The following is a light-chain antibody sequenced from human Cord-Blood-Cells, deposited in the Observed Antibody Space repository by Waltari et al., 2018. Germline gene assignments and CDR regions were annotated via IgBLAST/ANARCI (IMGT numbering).Light chain of an antibody. J-gene: IGLJ1*01. CDR2: DVS. CDR1: SSDVGGYHS. V-gene: IGLV2-11*01. CDR3: CSYAGSYTYV. Sequence: QSALTQPRSVSGSPGRSVTISCTGTSSDVGGYHSVSWYQQHPGKAPKLMIYDVSKRPSGVPDRFSGSKSGNTASLTISGLQAEDEADYYCCSYAGSYTYVFGTGTKVTVL.